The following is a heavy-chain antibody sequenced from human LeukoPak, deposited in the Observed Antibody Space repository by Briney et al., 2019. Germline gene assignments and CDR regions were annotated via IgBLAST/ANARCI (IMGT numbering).Heavy chain of an antibody. CDR3: ARNRDGYNSFDY. V-gene: IGHV4-31*02. CDR2: IYYSGSS. Sequence: WTGYIYYSGSSYYNPSLRSRVTISVDTSKNHFSLKLSSVTAADTAVYYCARNRDGYNSFDYWGQGTLVTVSS. J-gene: IGHJ4*02. D-gene: IGHD5-24*01.